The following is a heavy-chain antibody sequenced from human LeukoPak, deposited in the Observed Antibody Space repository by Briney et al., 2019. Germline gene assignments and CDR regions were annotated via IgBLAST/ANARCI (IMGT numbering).Heavy chain of an antibody. V-gene: IGHV3-21*01. CDR1: GFTFSSYS. J-gene: IGHJ1*01. Sequence: GGSLRLSCAASGFTFSSYSMNWVRQAPGKGLEWVSSISSSSSYIYYADSVKGRFTISRDNSKNTLYLQMNSLRAEDTAVYYCAKPLSRDIAAARAEYFQHWGQGTLVTVSS. CDR3: AKPLSRDIAAARAEYFQH. D-gene: IGHD6-13*01. CDR2: ISSSSSYI.